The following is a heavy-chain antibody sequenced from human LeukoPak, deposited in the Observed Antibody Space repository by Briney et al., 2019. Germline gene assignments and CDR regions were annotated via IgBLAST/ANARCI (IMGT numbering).Heavy chain of an antibody. CDR3: ARDRDPSSPYDAFDI. D-gene: IGHD3-10*01. J-gene: IGHJ3*02. CDR2: INPDSGVT. Sequence: GASVKVSCKTSGYTFTGYYIHWVRQAPGQGLEWMGWINPDSGVTNYAQKFQGRVTMTGDTSISTAYMELSRLRSDDTAVYYCARDRDPSSPYDAFDIWGQGTMVTVSS. V-gene: IGHV1-2*02. CDR1: GYTFTGYY.